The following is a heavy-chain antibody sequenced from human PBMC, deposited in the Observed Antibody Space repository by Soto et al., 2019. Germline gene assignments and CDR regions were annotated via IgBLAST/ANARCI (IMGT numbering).Heavy chain of an antibody. Sequence: SETLSLTCTVSGGSISSYYWSWIRQPPGKGLEWIGYIYYSGSTNYNPSLKSRVTISVDTSKNQFSLKLSSVTAADTAVYYCARTPPMMVVAGWFDPWGQGTLVTVSS. CDR3: ARTPPMMVVAGWFDP. J-gene: IGHJ5*02. CDR2: IYYSGST. CDR1: GGSISSYY. V-gene: IGHV4-59*01. D-gene: IGHD2-15*01.